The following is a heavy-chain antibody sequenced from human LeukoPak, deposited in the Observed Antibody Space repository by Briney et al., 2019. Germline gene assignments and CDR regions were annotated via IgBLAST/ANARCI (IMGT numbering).Heavy chain of an antibody. D-gene: IGHD6-19*01. Sequence: ASVKVSCKASGGTFSSYAISWVRQAPGQGLEWMGVINPSGGSTSYAQKFQGRVTMTRDTSTRTVYMEVNSLRSEDTAVYYCARQGTYSSAIGMGYWGQGTLVTVSS. CDR1: GGTFSSYA. V-gene: IGHV1-46*01. J-gene: IGHJ4*02. CDR2: INPSGGST. CDR3: ARQGTYSSAIGMGY.